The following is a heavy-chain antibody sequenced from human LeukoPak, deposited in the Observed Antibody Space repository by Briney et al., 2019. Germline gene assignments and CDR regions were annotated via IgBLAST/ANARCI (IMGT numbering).Heavy chain of an antibody. J-gene: IGHJ4*02. CDR2: ISGSGGST. V-gene: IGHV3-23*01. Sequence: GGSLRLSCAASGFTFSDYAIHWVRQAPGKGLEWVSAISGSGGSTYYADSVKGRFTISRDNSKNTLYLQMNSLRAEDTAVYYCAKAGDYDILTGYEDAFDIWGQGTLVTVSS. D-gene: IGHD3-9*01. CDR1: GFTFSDYA. CDR3: AKAGDYDILTGYEDAFDI.